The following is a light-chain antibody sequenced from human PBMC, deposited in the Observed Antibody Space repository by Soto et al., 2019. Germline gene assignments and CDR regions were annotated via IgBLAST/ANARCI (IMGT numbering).Light chain of an antibody. J-gene: IGLJ1*01. Sequence: SYELTQPPSVSVSPGQTASITCSGAKLGDKYACWYQQKPGQSPVLVIYQDSKRPSGIPERFSGSNSGNTATLTISGTQAMDEADYYCQAWDSSILGVFGTGTKLTVL. CDR1: KLGDKY. CDR3: QAWDSSILGV. V-gene: IGLV3-1*01. CDR2: QDS.